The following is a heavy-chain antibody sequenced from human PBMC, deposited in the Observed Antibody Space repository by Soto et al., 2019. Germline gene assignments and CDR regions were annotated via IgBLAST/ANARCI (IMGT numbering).Heavy chain of an antibody. D-gene: IGHD6-13*01. CDR2: TRNKANSYTT. Sequence: GGSLRLSCAASGFTFSDHYMDWVRQAPGKGLEWVGRTRNKANSYTTEYAASVKGRFTISRDDSKNSLYLQMNSLKTEDTAVYYCARVIAAAGTPDAFDIWGQGTMVTVSS. J-gene: IGHJ3*02. CDR3: ARVIAAAGTPDAFDI. CDR1: GFTFSDHY. V-gene: IGHV3-72*01.